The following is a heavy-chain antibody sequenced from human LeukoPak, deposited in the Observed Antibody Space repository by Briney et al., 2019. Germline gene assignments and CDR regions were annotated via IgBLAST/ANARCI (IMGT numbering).Heavy chain of an antibody. Sequence: GASVKVSCKASRYTFTGYYMHWVRQAPGQGLEWMGWINPNSGGTNYAQKFQGRVTMTRDTSISTAHMELSRLRSDDTAVYYCARGPPLKAFGFDSWGRGTLVTVSS. V-gene: IGHV1-2*02. J-gene: IGHJ5*02. CDR3: ARGPPLKAFGFDS. CDR2: INPNSGGT. CDR1: RYTFTGYY.